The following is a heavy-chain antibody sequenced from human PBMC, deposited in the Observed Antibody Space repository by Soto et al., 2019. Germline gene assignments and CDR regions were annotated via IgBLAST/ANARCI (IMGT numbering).Heavy chain of an antibody. V-gene: IGHV1-58*01. CDR1: GFTFTSSA. J-gene: IGHJ4*02. CDR3: AALETDDYDSSGYLSG. D-gene: IGHD3-22*01. Sequence: ASVKVSCKASGFTFTSSAVQWVRQARGQRLEWIGWIVVGSGNTNYAQKFQERVTITRDMSTSTAYMELSSLRSEDTAVYYCAALETDDYDSSGYLSGWGQGTLVTVSS. CDR2: IVVGSGNT.